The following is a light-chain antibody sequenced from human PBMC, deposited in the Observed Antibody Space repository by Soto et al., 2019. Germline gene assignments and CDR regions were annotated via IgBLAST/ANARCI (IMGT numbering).Light chain of an antibody. CDR2: AAS. Sequence: DIQMTQSPSSLSASVGDRVTITCRASQSISSYLNWYQQKPGKAPKLLIYAASSLQSGVPSRFSGSGSGTDFTLTISSLQPEDFATYYCQQSYSTPQYTFGQGTMVDIK. CDR3: QQSYSTPQYT. CDR1: QSISSY. V-gene: IGKV1-39*01. J-gene: IGKJ2*01.